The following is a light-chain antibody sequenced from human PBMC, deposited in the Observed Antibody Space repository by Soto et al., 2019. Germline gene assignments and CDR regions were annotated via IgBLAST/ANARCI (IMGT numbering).Light chain of an antibody. Sequence: QSALTQPASVSGSPGQAITISCSGTSSDVGAFNYVSWYQQHPGKAPKLMIYDVSNRPSGVSNRFSGSKSGNTASLTISGLLAEDEADYYCNSYTSNNTYVFGTGTKLTVL. J-gene: IGLJ1*01. CDR3: NSYTSNNTYV. CDR2: DVS. V-gene: IGLV2-14*03. CDR1: SSDVGAFNY.